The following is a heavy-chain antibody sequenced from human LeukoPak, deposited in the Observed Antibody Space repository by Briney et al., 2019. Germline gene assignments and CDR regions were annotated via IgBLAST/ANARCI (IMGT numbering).Heavy chain of an antibody. Sequence: GESLKISCKGSGYRFTSYWIGWVRLMPGKGLEWMGFIYPGDSDTRYSPSFQGQVTISADKSISTAYLQWSSLKASDTAMYYCARRSSTASRYFDFWGQGALVTVSS. V-gene: IGHV5-51*01. CDR3: ARRSSTASRYFDF. CDR1: GYRFTSYW. CDR2: IYPGDSDT. D-gene: IGHD2/OR15-2a*01. J-gene: IGHJ4*02.